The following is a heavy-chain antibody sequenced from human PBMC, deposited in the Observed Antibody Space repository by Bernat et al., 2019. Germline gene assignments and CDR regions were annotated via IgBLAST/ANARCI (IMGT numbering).Heavy chain of an antibody. V-gene: IGHV4-38-2*02. CDR1: GGSISSGYY. CDR2: IYHSGST. D-gene: IGHD3-16*02. Sequence: QVQLQESGPGLVKPSETLSLTCTVSGGSISSGYYWGWIRQPPGKGLEWIGSIYHSGSTYYNPSLKSRVTISVDTSKNQFSLKLSSVTAADTAVYYCAREGNYVWGSYRSPRGYNWFDPWGQGTLVTVSS. CDR3: AREGNYVWGSYRSPRGYNWFDP. J-gene: IGHJ5*02.